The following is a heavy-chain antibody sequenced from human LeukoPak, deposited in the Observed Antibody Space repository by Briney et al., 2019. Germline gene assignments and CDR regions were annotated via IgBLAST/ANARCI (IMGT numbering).Heavy chain of an antibody. V-gene: IGHV3-23*01. D-gene: IGHD6-19*01. CDR2: ISGSGGST. J-gene: IGHJ4*02. CDR1: GFTFSSYA. CDR3: AHTGAVAGYFDY. Sequence: GGSLRLSCAASGFTFSSYAMSWVRQAPGKGLEWVSAISGSGGSTHYADSVKGRFTISRDNPKNTLYLQMNSLRAEDTAVYYCAHTGAVAGYFDYWGQGTLVTVSS.